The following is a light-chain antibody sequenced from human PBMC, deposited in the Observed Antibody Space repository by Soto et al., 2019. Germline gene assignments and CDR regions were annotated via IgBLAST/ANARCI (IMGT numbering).Light chain of an antibody. CDR1: QNILYNPNNKNY. CDR3: QQYYSTPYT. Sequence: DIVMTQSPDSLAVSLGERATINCKSSQNILYNPNNKNYLAWYQQKPGQSPKLLIYWASTRESGVPDRFSGSGSGTDFTLTISSLQAEDVAVYHCQQYYSTPYTFGQGTKLEIK. V-gene: IGKV4-1*01. CDR2: WAS. J-gene: IGKJ2*01.